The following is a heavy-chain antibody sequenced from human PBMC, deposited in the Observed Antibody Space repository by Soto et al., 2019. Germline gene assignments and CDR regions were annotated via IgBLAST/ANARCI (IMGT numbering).Heavy chain of an antibody. CDR3: ARGPRVVPAARDYYFDY. J-gene: IGHJ4*02. V-gene: IGHV4-31*03. Sequence: TLSLTCTVSGGSISSGGYYWSWIRQHPGKGLEWIGYIYYGGSTYYNPSLKSRVTISVDTSKNQFSLKLSSVTAADTAVYYCARGPRVVPAARDYYFDYWGQGTLVTVSS. D-gene: IGHD2-2*01. CDR2: IYYGGST. CDR1: GGSISSGGYY.